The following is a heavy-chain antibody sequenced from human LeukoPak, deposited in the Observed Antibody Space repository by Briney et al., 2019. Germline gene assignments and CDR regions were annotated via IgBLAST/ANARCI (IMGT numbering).Heavy chain of an antibody. CDR1: GGSLNGYY. CDR3: ARRWNYGRNYYIDV. J-gene: IGHJ6*03. V-gene: IGHV4-34*01. Sequence: SETLSLTCSVYGGSLNGYYWSWIRQPPGKGLEWIGEINDSGRINYNPSLMSRVTISVDTSKNQFSLRLTSVTARDTAVYYCARRWNYGRNYYIDVWGKGATVSVSS. D-gene: IGHD1-7*01. CDR2: INDSGRI.